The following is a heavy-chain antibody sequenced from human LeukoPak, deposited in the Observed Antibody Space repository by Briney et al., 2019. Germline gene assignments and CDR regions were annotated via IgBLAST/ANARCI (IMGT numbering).Heavy chain of an antibody. CDR1: GFTFDDYA. D-gene: IGHD5-18*01. Sequence: GGSLRLSCAASGFTFDDYAMHWVRQAPGKGLEWVSLISGDGGSTYYADSVKGRFTISRDNSKNFLYLQMNSLRTEDTALYYCAKVLGRGYSYGYYYYGMDVWGQGTTVTVSS. V-gene: IGHV3-43*02. CDR3: AKVLGRGYSYGYYYYGMDV. J-gene: IGHJ6*02. CDR2: ISGDGGST.